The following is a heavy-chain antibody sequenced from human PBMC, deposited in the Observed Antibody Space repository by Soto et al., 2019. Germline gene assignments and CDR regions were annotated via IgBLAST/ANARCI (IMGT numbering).Heavy chain of an antibody. D-gene: IGHD2-21*02. J-gene: IGHJ4*02. CDR1: CESNSSSSYY. Sequence: SEPLSLTCIVSCESNSSSSYYWGWIREPPGKGLDWIGSIYYSGRTYYNPSFKSRVTISIDTSKNQFSLKLSSVTATDTAVYYCARQRTTVGTQAYFVHGGQGALVNVSS. CDR3: ARQRTTVGTQAYFVH. V-gene: IGHV4-39*01. CDR2: IYYSGRT.